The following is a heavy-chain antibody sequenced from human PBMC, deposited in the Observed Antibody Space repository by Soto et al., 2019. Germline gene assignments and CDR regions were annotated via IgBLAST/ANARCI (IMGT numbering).Heavy chain of an antibody. CDR2: ISGSGGST. CDR3: AKVGDCSSTSCLWYFDY. D-gene: IGHD2-2*01. J-gene: IGHJ4*02. Sequence: EVQLLESGGGLVQPGGSLRLSCAASGFTFSSYAMSWVRQAPGKGLEWVSAISGSGGSTYYADSVKGRFTISRDNSENTLYLQMNSLRAEDTAVYYCAKVGDCSSTSCLWYFDYWGQGTLVTVSS. V-gene: IGHV3-23*01. CDR1: GFTFSSYA.